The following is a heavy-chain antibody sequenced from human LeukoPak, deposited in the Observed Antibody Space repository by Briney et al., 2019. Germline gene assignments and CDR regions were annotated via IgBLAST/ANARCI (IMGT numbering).Heavy chain of an antibody. D-gene: IGHD3-22*01. Sequence: PGGSLRLSCAASGFTFRSYAMSWVRQAPGKGLEWVSGISGSDGTTYFTDSVKGRFTISRDNSKNTLYLQMNSLRAEDTAVYYCAKSAARAYYYDSSFDYWGQGTLVTVSS. J-gene: IGHJ4*02. CDR1: GFTFRSYA. CDR2: ISGSDGTT. V-gene: IGHV3-23*01. CDR3: AKSAARAYYYDSSFDY.